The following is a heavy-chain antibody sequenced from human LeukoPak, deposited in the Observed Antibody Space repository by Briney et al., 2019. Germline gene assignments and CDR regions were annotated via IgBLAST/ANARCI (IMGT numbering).Heavy chain of an antibody. D-gene: IGHD4-11*01. J-gene: IGHJ5*02. CDR2: IYTSGST. Sequence: SETLSLTCTVSGGSISSYYWSWIRQPAGKGLEWIGRIYTSGSTNYNPSLKSRVTISVDTSKNQFSLRVRSVTAADTAVYYCARALNSNYNWLDPWGQGILVTVSS. CDR3: ARALNSNYNWLDP. CDR1: GGSISSYY. V-gene: IGHV4-4*07.